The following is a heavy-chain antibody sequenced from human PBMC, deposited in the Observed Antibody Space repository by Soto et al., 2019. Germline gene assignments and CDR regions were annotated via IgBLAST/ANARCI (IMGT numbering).Heavy chain of an antibody. CDR1: GFTFYDHA. V-gene: IGHV3-9*01. D-gene: IGHD6-13*01. CDR2: ISWNSGST. CDR3: AKARGGSSWRYDAFDI. J-gene: IGHJ3*02. Sequence: GGSLRLSCVASGFTFYDHAMHWVRQAPGKGLEWVSGISWNSGSTGYVDFVKGRVTISRDNAKNSLYLQMNSLRPEDTALYYCAKARGGSSWRYDAFDIWGQGTMVTVSS.